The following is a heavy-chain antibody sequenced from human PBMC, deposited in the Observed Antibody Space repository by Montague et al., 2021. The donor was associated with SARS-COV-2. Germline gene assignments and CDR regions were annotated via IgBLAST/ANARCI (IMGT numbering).Heavy chain of an antibody. J-gene: IGHJ3*02. CDR1: GGSISSDSFY. Sequence: SETLSLTCTVSGGSISSDSFYWGWLRRPPGKGLEWIGLIYHSGGTYNGPSLKRRLRISVDTYKNQFSLKVTSVTAADTAVYYCARRPGTFGAAFDIWGLGTMVTVSS. D-gene: IGHD3-10*01. V-gene: IGHV4-39*01. CDR3: ARRPGTFGAAFDI. CDR2: IYHSGGT.